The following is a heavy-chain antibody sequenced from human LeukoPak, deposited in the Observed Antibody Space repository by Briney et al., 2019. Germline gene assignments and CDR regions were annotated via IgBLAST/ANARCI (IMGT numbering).Heavy chain of an antibody. CDR2: VYYSGST. Sequence: SETLSLTCTVSGESIGSYYWSWIRRPPGKGLEWIAYVYYSGSTFYNPSLRSRATISVDTSKNQFSLRLTSVTASDSALYYCARHSAVSGIKNGAFDSWGQGTTVTV. D-gene: IGHD6-19*01. CDR3: ARHSAVSGIKNGAFDS. CDR1: GESIGSYY. J-gene: IGHJ3*01. V-gene: IGHV4-59*08.